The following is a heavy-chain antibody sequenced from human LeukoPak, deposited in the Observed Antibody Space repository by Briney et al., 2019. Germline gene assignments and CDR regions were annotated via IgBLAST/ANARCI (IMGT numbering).Heavy chain of an antibody. CDR3: ARGGRAWELLEIDY. D-gene: IGHD1-26*01. Sequence: PGGPLTLLCAASGFTFSDYYMSCIRQAPGKGREWGSYISSSGSNIYYADSVKGRFTISRDNAKNSLYLQMNSLRAEDTAVYYCARGGRAWELLEIDYWGQGTLVTVSS. CDR1: GFTFSDYY. J-gene: IGHJ4*02. V-gene: IGHV3-11*01. CDR2: ISSSGSNI.